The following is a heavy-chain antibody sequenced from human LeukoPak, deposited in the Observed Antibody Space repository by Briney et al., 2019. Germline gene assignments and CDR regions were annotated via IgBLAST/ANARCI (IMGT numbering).Heavy chain of an antibody. J-gene: IGHJ4*02. D-gene: IGHD5-18*01. CDR2: IYYSGST. Sequence: SETLSLTCTVSGGSISSYYWSWIRQPPGKGLEWIGYIYYSGSTNYNPSLKSRVTISVDTSKNQFSLKLSSVTAADTAVYYCARVRRGYSYGYPPYYFDYWGQGTLVTVSS. V-gene: IGHV4-59*01. CDR3: ARVRRGYSYGYPPYYFDY. CDR1: GGSISSYY.